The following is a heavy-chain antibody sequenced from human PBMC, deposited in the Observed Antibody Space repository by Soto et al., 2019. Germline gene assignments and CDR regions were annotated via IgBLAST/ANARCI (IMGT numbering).Heavy chain of an antibody. D-gene: IGHD3-3*01. Sequence: GGSLRLSCAASGFTVSSNYMSWVRQAPGKGLEWVSVIYSGGSTYYADSVKGRFTISRHNSKNTLYLQMNSLRAEDTAVYYCARGLRFLEWLSTYYYYYYMDVWGKGTTVTVSS. CDR1: GFTVSSNY. J-gene: IGHJ6*03. CDR2: IYSGGST. V-gene: IGHV3-53*04. CDR3: ARGLRFLEWLSTYYYYYYMDV.